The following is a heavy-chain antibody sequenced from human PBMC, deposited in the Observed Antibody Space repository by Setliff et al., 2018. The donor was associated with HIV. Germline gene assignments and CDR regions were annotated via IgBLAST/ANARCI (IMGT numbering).Heavy chain of an antibody. CDR2: IYYSGSS. CDR1: GGSISTYY. D-gene: IGHD6-19*01. Sequence: SETLSLTCTVSGGSISTYYWSWIRQPPGKGLEWIGYIYYSGSSNHNPSLKSRVTISVDTSKNQFSLKLSAVAAADTAVYYCARGYPGIAVAGLTYYYYYYMDVWGKGATVTVSS. V-gene: IGHV4-59*01. J-gene: IGHJ6*03. CDR3: ARGYPGIAVAGLTYYYYYYMDV.